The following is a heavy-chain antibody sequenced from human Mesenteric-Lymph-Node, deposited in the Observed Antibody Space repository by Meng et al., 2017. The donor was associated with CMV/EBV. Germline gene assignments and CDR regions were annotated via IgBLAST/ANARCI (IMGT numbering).Heavy chain of an antibody. D-gene: IGHD3-16*01. CDR2: IRQDGSDT. CDR1: GLTFSSYW. J-gene: IGHJ2*01. CDR3: AKGSGEFQVLYIVNWFFDV. V-gene: IGHV3-7*01. Sequence: GGSLRLSCAASGLTFSSYWMSWVRQAPGKGLEWVANIRQDGSDTYYADSVKGRFTISRDNAKNSLYLQMNSLKAEDTAVYYCAKGSGEFQVLYIVNWFFDVWGRGTQVTVSS.